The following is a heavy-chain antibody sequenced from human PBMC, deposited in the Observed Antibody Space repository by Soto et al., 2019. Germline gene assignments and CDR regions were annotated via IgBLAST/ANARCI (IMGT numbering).Heavy chain of an antibody. CDR1: GGSISGGDYY. Sequence: SETLSLTCTVSGGSISGGDYYWSWIRQPPGKGLEWIGYIYYSGSTYYNPSLKSRVTISVDTSKNQFSLKLSSVTAADSAVYYCARDRYVWGSYRYFDYWGQGTLVTVSS. V-gene: IGHV4-30-4*01. J-gene: IGHJ4*02. CDR3: ARDRYVWGSYRYFDY. CDR2: IYYSGST. D-gene: IGHD3-16*02.